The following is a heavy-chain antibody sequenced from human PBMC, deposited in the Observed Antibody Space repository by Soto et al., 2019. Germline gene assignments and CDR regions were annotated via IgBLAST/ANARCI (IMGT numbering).Heavy chain of an antibody. V-gene: IGHV3-74*01. CDR3: ARGAYRAYYLDH. J-gene: IGHJ4*02. CDR2: MKGDESDT. CDR1: GFSFSTYW. D-gene: IGHD3-10*01. Sequence: EVQLVESGGGLVQPGGSLRLSCAASGFSFSTYWMHWVRQAPGKGLVWGSRMKGDESDTNYADSVKGRFTISRDNAQNTLYLQMSSLRAEDTAIYYCARGAYRAYYLDHWGQGALVTIS.